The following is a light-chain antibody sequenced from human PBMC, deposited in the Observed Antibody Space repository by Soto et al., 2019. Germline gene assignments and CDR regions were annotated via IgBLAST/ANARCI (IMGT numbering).Light chain of an antibody. CDR1: QSISNY. Sequence: DIQMTQSPSSLSASVGDRVIITCRTSQSISNYLNWYQHKPGKAPKVLISAASNLQSGVPSRFSGSGSGTVFTLTISSLQPEDFATYFCQQLNSYPRTFGQGTKVDIK. V-gene: IGKV1-39*01. J-gene: IGKJ1*01. CDR3: QQLNSYPRT. CDR2: AAS.